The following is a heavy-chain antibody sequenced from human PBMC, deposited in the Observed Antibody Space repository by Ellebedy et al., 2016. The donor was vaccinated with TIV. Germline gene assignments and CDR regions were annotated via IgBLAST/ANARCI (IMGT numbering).Heavy chain of an antibody. CDR3: ARGPGEWLSYYYYYGMDV. V-gene: IGHV1-69*13. D-gene: IGHD3-10*01. CDR1: GGTFSSYA. CDR2: IIPIFGTA. J-gene: IGHJ6*02. Sequence: ASVKVSCKASGGTFSSYAISWVRQAPGQGLEWMGGIIPIFGTANYAQKFQGRVTITADESTSTAYMELSSLRSDDTAVYYCARGPGEWLSYYYYYGMDVWGQGTTVTVSS.